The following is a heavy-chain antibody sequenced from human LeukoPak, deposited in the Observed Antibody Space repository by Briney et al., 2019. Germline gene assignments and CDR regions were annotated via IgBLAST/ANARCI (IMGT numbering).Heavy chain of an antibody. J-gene: IGHJ3*02. D-gene: IGHD3-16*01. Sequence: GRSLRLSCAASGFTFSSYGMHWVRQAPGKGLEWVAVIWYDGSNKYYADSVKGRFTISRDNSKNTLYLQMNSLRAEDTAVYYCTTLRKPNAFDIWGQGTMVTVSS. CDR1: GFTFSSYG. V-gene: IGHV3-33*01. CDR3: TTLRKPNAFDI. CDR2: IWYDGSNK.